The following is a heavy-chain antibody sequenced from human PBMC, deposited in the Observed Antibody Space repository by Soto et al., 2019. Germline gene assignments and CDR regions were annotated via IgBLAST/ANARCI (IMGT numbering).Heavy chain of an antibody. D-gene: IGHD3-16*02. CDR1: GGSFSKYG. J-gene: IGHJ6*02. Sequence: QVQLVQSGAEVKMPGSSVRVSCKASGGSFSKYGISWVRQAPGQGLEWMGGIIPMFGIGNYAEKFLGRVTITADESTSTSHMELSSLRSGDTAVYCCAIGYRENYFYAMDGWGQGTTVNVSS. CDR3: AIGYRENYFYAMDG. V-gene: IGHV1-69*01. CDR2: IIPMFGIG.